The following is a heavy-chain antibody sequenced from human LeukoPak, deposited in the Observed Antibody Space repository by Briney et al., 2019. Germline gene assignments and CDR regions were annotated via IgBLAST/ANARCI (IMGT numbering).Heavy chain of an antibody. Sequence: ASETLSLPCTVSGGSISSSSYYWGWIRQPPGKGLEWIGSIYYSGSTYYNPSLKSRVTISVDTSKNQFSLKLSSVTAADTAVYYCASPRGGLYFYYFDYWGQGTLVTVSS. J-gene: IGHJ4*02. D-gene: IGHD3-10*01. V-gene: IGHV4-39*01. CDR3: ASPRGGLYFYYFDY. CDR2: IYYSGST. CDR1: GGSISSSSYY.